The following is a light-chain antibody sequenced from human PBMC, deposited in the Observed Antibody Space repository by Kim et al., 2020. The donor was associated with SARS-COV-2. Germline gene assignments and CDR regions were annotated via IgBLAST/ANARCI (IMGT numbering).Light chain of an antibody. J-gene: IGLJ2*01. V-gene: IGLV3-1*01. Sequence: SYELTQPPSVSVSPGQTASITCSGDKLGDKYACWYQQKPGQSPVLVIYQDSKRPSGIPERFSGSNSGNTATLTISGTQAMDEADYYCQAWDSPTGVFGGGTQLTVL. CDR3: QAWDSPTGV. CDR2: QDS. CDR1: KLGDKY.